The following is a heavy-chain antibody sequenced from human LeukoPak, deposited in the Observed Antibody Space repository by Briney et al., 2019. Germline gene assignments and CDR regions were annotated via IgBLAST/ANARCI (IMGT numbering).Heavy chain of an antibody. D-gene: IGHD5-18*01. V-gene: IGHV4-59*01. CDR3: ARGQGYSYGYEWFDP. J-gene: IGHJ5*02. CDR1: GGSISSYY. CDR2: IYYSGST. Sequence: PSETLSLTCTVSGGSISSYYWSWIRQPPGKGLGWIGYIYYSGSTDYNPSLKSRVTISVDTSKNQFSLKLSSVTAADTAVYYCARGQGYSYGYEWFDPWGQGTLVTVSS.